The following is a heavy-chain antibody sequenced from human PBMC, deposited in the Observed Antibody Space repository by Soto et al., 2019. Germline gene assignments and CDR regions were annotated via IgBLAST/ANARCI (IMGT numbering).Heavy chain of an antibody. CDR2: ISGSGGST. D-gene: IGHD3-3*01. CDR1: GFTFSSYA. V-gene: IGHV3-23*01. Sequence: EVQLLESGGGLVQPGGSLRLSCAASGFTFSSYAMSWVCQAPGMGLEWVSAISGSGGSTYYADSVKGRFTISRDNSKNTLYLHMNSLRAEDTAVYYCAKELGSRFLEWLFSSISMDGWGQGTTVTVSS. J-gene: IGHJ6*02. CDR3: AKELGSRFLEWLFSSISMDG.